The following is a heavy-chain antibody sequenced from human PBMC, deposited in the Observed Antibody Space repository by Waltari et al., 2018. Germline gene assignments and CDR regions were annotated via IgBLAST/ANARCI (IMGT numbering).Heavy chain of an antibody. CDR3: AMPYTAASAFDI. J-gene: IGHJ3*02. CDR1: GGTFSNSA. V-gene: IGHV1-69*05. D-gene: IGHD6-13*01. CDR2: IIPICGHA. Sequence: QVQLVQSGAEVKKPGSSVKVSCKASGGTFSNSAIRWVRPAPGQGLEWMGGIIPICGHANSAQKFQGSVTITTDESTSTAYMELSSLRSEDTAVYYCAMPYTAASAFDIWGQGTMVTVSS.